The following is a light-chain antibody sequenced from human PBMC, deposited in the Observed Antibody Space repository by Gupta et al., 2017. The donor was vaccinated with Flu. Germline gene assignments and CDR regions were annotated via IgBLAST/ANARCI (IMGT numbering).Light chain of an antibody. Sequence: GDRVTITCRASQSVSSRLAWYQQKPGKAPKMLIYKASSLESGVPPRFSGSGSGTEFTLTSSSLQPDDFATYYCQQYDTYWTFGQGTKVEIK. CDR2: KAS. CDR1: QSVSSR. J-gene: IGKJ1*01. CDR3: QQYDTYWT. V-gene: IGKV1-5*03.